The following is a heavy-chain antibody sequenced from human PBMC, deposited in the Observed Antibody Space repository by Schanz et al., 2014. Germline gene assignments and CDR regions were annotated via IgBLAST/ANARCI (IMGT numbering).Heavy chain of an antibody. CDR3: ASGVHVSSLQKGLQF. D-gene: IGHD3-10*01. CDR2: MSYDGSIK. J-gene: IGHJ1*01. CDR1: GFAFSSYS. Sequence: QLVGSGGGLIQPGGSLRLSRTAFGFAFSSYSMNWVPQAPGKGLEWVAAMSYDGSIKYYGDSVKGRFTISRDNAKNSVSLQMRRLRVEDTAVYYCASGVHVSSLQKGLQFWGRGTLVIVSS. V-gene: IGHV3-33*08.